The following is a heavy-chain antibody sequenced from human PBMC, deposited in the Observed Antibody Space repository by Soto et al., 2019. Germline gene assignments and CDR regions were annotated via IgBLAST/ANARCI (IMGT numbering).Heavy chain of an antibody. J-gene: IGHJ4*02. D-gene: IGHD2-21*02. V-gene: IGHV1-3*01. Sequence: ASVKVSCKASGYTFTRYSMRWVRQAPGQSLEWMGWINAGTGNTKYSQNFQARVTITRDTSASTAYMELSRLRSEDTAVYFCARSTATIFDYWGQRTLVTVSS. CDR1: GYTFTRYS. CDR2: INAGTGNT. CDR3: ARSTATIFDY.